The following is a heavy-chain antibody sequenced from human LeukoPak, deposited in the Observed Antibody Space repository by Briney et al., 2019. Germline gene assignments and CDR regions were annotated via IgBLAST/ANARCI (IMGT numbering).Heavy chain of an antibody. CDR2: IYYSGST. V-gene: IGHV4-59*01. D-gene: IGHD3-3*01. CDR3: ARGPYDFWSGYLYYYYGMDV. CDR1: GGSISSYY. Sequence: SETLSLTRTVSGGSISSYYWSWIRQPPGKGLEWIGYIYYSGSTNYNPSLKSRVTISVDTSKNQFSLKLSSVTAADTAVYYCARGPYDFWSGYLYYYYGMDVWGQGTTVTVSS. J-gene: IGHJ6*02.